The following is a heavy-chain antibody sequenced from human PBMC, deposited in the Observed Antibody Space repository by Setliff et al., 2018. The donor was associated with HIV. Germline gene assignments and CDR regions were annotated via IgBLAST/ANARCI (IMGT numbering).Heavy chain of an antibody. D-gene: IGHD6-13*01. CDR3: AKDGAAVWGLYYYYGMDV. J-gene: IGHJ6*02. Sequence: GSLRLSCAASGITFSSYAMTWVRQAPGKGLEWVSAISISGGSTYYADSVKGRFTISRDNAKNSLYLQMNSLRAEDTAVYYCAKDGAAVWGLYYYYGMDVWGQGTTVTVSS. CDR1: GITFSSYA. V-gene: IGHV3-23*01. CDR2: ISISGGST.